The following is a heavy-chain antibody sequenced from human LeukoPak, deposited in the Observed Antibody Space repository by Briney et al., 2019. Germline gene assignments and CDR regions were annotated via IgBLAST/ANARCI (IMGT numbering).Heavy chain of an antibody. V-gene: IGHV4-39*01. CDR2: IYYSGST. CDR1: GGSISSSSYY. Sequence: PSETLSLTCTVSGGSISSSSYYWGWIRQPPGKGLEWIGSIYYSGSTYYNPSLKSRVTISVDTSKNQFSLKLSSVTAADTAVYYCARSEQHYYDSSGYDAFDIWGQGTMVTVSS. J-gene: IGHJ3*02. CDR3: ARSEQHYYDSSGYDAFDI. D-gene: IGHD3-22*01.